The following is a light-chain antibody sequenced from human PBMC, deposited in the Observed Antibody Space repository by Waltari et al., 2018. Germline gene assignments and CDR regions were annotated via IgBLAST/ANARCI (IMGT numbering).Light chain of an antibody. CDR2: GAS. CDR3: QEYTTWLRGT. V-gene: IGKV3-15*01. Sequence: EVLMTQSPATLSVSPGERATLSCRASQNVKSNVAWYQQKPGQAPRLLIDGASSRATVTPARFSGSGSGTEFNLTISSLQSEDFAVYYCQEYTTWLRGTFGQGTKVEIK. J-gene: IGKJ1*01. CDR1: QNVKSN.